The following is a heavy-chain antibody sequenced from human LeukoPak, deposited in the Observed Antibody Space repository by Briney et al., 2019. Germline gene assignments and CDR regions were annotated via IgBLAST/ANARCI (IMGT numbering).Heavy chain of an antibody. J-gene: IGHJ4*02. CDR1: GFTFSSYG. CDR3: AKDPSYGDLGTPDY. D-gene: IGHD4-17*01. Sequence: GGSLRLSCAASGFTFSSYGMHWVRQAPGKGLEWVAFIRYDGSNKYYADSVKGRFTISRDNSKNTLYLQMNSLRAEDTAVYYCAKDPSYGDLGTPDYWGQGTLVTVSS. CDR2: IRYDGSNK. V-gene: IGHV3-30*02.